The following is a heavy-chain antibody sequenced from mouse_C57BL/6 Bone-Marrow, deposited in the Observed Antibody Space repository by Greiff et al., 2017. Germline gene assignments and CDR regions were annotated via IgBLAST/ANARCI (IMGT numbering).Heavy chain of an antibody. CDR1: GNTFTSYW. CDR2: IDPSDSYT. V-gene: IGHV1-59*01. J-gene: IGHJ4*01. CDR3: ARRDLD. Sequence: VQLQQPGAELVRPGTSVKLSCKASGNTFTSYWMHWVKQRPGQGLEWIGVIDPSDSYTNYNQKFKGKATLTVDTSSSTAYMQLSSLTSEDSAVYYCARRDLDWGQGTSVTVSS.